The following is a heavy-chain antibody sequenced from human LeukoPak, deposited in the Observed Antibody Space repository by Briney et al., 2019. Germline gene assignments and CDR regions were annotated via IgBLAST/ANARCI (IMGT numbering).Heavy chain of an antibody. CDR3: ARETAGFWSGYSRPNWFDP. CDR1: GGTFSSYT. CDR2: IIPIFVTA. J-gene: IGHJ5*02. D-gene: IGHD3-3*01. Sequence: SVKISCKASGGTFSSYTISWVRQAPGQGLEWMGGIIPIFVTANYAQKFQGRVTITAAESTSTAYMELSSLRSEDTAVYYCARETAGFWSGYSRPNWFDPWGQGTLVTVSS. V-gene: IGHV1-69*13.